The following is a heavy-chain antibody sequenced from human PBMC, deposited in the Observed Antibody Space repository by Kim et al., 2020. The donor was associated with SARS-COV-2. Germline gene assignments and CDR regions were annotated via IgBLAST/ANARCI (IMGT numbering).Heavy chain of an antibody. Sequence: GESLQISCKGSGYSFTSYWIGWVRQMPGKGLEWMGIIYPGDSDTRYSPSFQGQVTISADKYISTAYLQWSSLKASDTAMYYCARTFQRANYGDYFYFDYWGQGTLVTVSS. V-gene: IGHV5-51*01. J-gene: IGHJ4*02. CDR2: IYPGDSDT. CDR1: GYSFTSYW. CDR3: ARTFQRANYGDYFYFDY. D-gene: IGHD4-17*01.